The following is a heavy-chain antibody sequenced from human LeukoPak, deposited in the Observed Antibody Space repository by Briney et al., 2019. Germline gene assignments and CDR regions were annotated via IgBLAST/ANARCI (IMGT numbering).Heavy chain of an antibody. CDR1: GFTFSSYG. D-gene: IGHD3-22*01. J-gene: IGHJ4*02. CDR2: ISCSSSYI. CDR3: ARGRLGYYDSSGYYGSYY. Sequence: GGSLRLSCAASGFTFSSYGMHWVRQAPGKGLEWVSSISCSSSYIYYADSVKGRFTISRDNAKNSLYLQMNSLRAEDTAVYYCARGRLGYYDSSGYYGSYYWGQGTLVTVSS. V-gene: IGHV3-21*01.